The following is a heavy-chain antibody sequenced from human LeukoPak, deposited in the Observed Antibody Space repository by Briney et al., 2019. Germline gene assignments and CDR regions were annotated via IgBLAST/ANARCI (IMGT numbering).Heavy chain of an antibody. J-gene: IGHJ4*02. V-gene: IGHV3-30*18. Sequence: GRSLRLSCAASGFTFSSYGMHWVRQAPGKGLEWVAVISYDGSNKYYADSVKGRFTISRDNSKNTLYLQMNSLRAEDTAVYYCAKDFRGSVVVTATYFDYWGQGTLVTVSS. CDR2: ISYDGSNK. D-gene: IGHD2-21*02. CDR1: GFTFSSYG. CDR3: AKDFRGSVVVTATYFDY.